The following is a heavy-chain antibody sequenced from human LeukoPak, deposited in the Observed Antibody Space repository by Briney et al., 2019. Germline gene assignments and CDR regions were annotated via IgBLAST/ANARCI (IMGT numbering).Heavy chain of an antibody. CDR3: ARSAVVVVAATNGAFDI. J-gene: IGHJ3*02. CDR1: GYNFIKYD. Sequence: GASVKVSCKASGYNFIKYDIIWVRQAPGQGLEWMGWISAYNGNTNYAQKLQGRVTMTTDTSTSTAYMELRSLRSDDTAVYYCARSAVVVVAATNGAFDIWGQGTMVTVSS. CDR2: ISAYNGNT. D-gene: IGHD2-15*01. V-gene: IGHV1-18*01.